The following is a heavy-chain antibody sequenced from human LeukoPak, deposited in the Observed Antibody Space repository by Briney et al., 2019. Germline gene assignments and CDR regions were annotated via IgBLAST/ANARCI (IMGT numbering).Heavy chain of an antibody. D-gene: IGHD6-13*01. CDR3: ASNPGYSSSWEEYYFDY. CDR2: ISYDGSNK. Sequence: GESLRLSCAASGFTFSGYAMHWVRQAPGKGLEWVAVISYDGSNKYYADSVRGRFTISRDNSKNTLYLQMNSLRAEDTAVYYCASNPGYSSSWEEYYFDYWGQGTLVTVSA. J-gene: IGHJ4*02. CDR1: GFTFSGYA. V-gene: IGHV3-30-3*01.